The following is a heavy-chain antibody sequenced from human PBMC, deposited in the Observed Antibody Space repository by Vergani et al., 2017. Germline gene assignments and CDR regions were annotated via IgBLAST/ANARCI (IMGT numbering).Heavy chain of an antibody. CDR3: AKASVYYYDSSGYYYTL. CDR2: IKSKTDGGTT. Sequence: EVQLVESGGGLVKPGGSLRLSCAASGFTFSNAWMSWVRQAPGKGLEWVGRIKSKTDGGTTDYAAPVKGRFTISRDDSKNTLYLQMNSLRAEDTAVYYCAKASVYYYDSSGYYYTLWGQGTLVTVSS. D-gene: IGHD3-22*01. J-gene: IGHJ4*02. CDR1: GFTFSNAW. V-gene: IGHV3-15*01.